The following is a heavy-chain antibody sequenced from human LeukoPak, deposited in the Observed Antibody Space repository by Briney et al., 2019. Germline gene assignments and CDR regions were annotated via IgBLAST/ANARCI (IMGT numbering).Heavy chain of an antibody. CDR2: ISSSSSYI. J-gene: IGHJ4*02. V-gene: IGHV3-21*04. CDR1: GFTFSSYS. Sequence: GGSLRLSCAASGFTFSSYSMNWVRQAPGKGLEWVSSISSSSSYIHYADSVKGRFTISRDNSKNTLYLQMNSLRAEDTAVYYCAKDPPLLEWLFFDYWGQGTLVTVSS. D-gene: IGHD3-3*01. CDR3: AKDPPLLEWLFFDY.